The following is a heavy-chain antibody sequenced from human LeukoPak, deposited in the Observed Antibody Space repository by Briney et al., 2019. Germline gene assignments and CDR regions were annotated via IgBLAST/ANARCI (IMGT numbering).Heavy chain of an antibody. CDR2: ISAYNGNT. Sequence: GASVKVSCKASGYTFTGYGISWVRQAPGQGLEWMGWISAYNGNTNYAQKLQGRVTMTTDTSTSTAYMELRSLRSDDTAVHYCARAGSDFWSGYYRSPFDYWGQGTLVTVSS. V-gene: IGHV1-18*01. CDR3: ARAGSDFWSGYYRSPFDY. D-gene: IGHD3-3*01. CDR1: GYTFTGYG. J-gene: IGHJ4*02.